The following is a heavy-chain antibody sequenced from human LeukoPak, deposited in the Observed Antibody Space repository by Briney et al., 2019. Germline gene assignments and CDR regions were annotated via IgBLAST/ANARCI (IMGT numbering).Heavy chain of an antibody. D-gene: IGHD2-15*01. CDR3: AKGGGDIVVGD. CDR2: MNSGGSTT. CDR1: GFTFSNYW. Sequence: PGGSLRLSCAASGFTFSNYWMHWVRQAPGKGLVWVSRMNSGGSTTNYADSVKGRFTISRDNSKNTLYLQMNSLRAEDTAVYYCAKGGGDIVVGDWGQGTLVTVSS. J-gene: IGHJ4*02. V-gene: IGHV3-74*01.